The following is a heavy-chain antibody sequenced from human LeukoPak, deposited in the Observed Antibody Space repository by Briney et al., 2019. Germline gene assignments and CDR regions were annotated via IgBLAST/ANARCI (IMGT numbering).Heavy chain of an antibody. J-gene: IGHJ5*02. CDR2: IIPILGIA. CDR1: GGTFSSYA. V-gene: IGHV1-69*04. D-gene: IGHD2-8*01. CDR3: ARGYCTNGVCWGETGNWFDP. Sequence: ASEKVSCKASGGTFSSYAISWVRQAPGQGLEWMGRIIPILGIANYAQKFQGRVTITADKSTSTAYMELSSLRSEDTAVYYCARGYCTNGVCWGETGNWFDPWGQGTLVTVSS.